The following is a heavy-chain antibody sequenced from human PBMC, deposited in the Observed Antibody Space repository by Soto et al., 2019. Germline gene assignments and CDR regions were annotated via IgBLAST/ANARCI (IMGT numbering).Heavy chain of an antibody. D-gene: IGHD2-21*02. CDR1: GGSFSGYY. Sequence: PSETLSLACAVYGGSFSGYYWSWIRQPPGKGLEWIGEINHSGSTNYNPSLKSRVTISVDTSKNQFSLKLSSVTAADTAVYYCARGGVTGMTYNYYYGMDDWRQGTTVP. J-gene: IGHJ6*02. CDR2: INHSGST. CDR3: ARGGVTGMTYNYYYGMDD. V-gene: IGHV4-34*01.